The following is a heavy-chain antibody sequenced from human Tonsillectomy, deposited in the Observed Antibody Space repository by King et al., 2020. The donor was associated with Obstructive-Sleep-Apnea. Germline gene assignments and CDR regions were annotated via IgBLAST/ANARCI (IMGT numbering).Heavy chain of an antibody. V-gene: IGHV5-51*01. CDR1: GYSFTKSW. D-gene: IGHD2/OR15-2a*01. J-gene: IGHJ5*02. CDR2: IHPGDSDT. Sequence: DVQLVQSGAEVKKPGESVKISCKGFGYSFTKSWIAWVRQMPGKGLERKGIIHPGDSDTKYSPSFQGQVIISADKSTSTSYLQGGSLRASDSAIYYCARRRGFYPDLWLDRWGQGTLVTVSS. CDR3: ARRRGFYPDLWLDR.